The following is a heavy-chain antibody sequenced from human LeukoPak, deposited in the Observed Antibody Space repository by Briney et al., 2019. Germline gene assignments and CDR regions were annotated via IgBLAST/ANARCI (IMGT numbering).Heavy chain of an antibody. CDR2: IDYSGST. D-gene: IGHD6-13*01. CDR3: ARDLGGSSSWTRWFDP. V-gene: IGHV4-59*01. J-gene: IGHJ5*02. Sequence: SVTLSLTCTVSDGSISSYYWTWIRQPPGKGLEWIGNIDYSGSTNYNPSLKSRVTISVDTSKNQFSLNLNSVTAADTALYYCARDLGGSSSWTRWFDPWGQGTLVTVSS. CDR1: DGSISSYY.